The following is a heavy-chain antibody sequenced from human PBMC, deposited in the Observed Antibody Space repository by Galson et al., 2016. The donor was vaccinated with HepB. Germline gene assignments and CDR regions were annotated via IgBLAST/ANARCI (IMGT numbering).Heavy chain of an antibody. V-gene: IGHV3-30*04. CDR2: ISFDGSDK. J-gene: IGHJ4*02. D-gene: IGHD5-24*01. CDR1: GFTFSSYA. Sequence: SLRLSCAASGFTFSSYAVHWVRQAPGKGLEWVAVISFDGSDKKYADSVKGRFTISRDNSKHTLYLQMNSLRPEDTSLSYCARAPGGGFAWGPLDYWGQGTLVTVSS. CDR3: ARAPGGGFAWGPLDY.